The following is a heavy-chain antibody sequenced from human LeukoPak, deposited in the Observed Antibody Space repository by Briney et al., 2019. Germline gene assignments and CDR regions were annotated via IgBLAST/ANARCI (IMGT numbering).Heavy chain of an antibody. V-gene: IGHV3-66*02. D-gene: IGHD4-17*01. CDR2: IYSGGST. J-gene: IGHJ4*02. CDR1: GFTFSSYY. Sequence: GGSLRLSCAASGFTFSSYYMRWVRQAPGKGLEWVSVIYSGGSTNHSDSVKGRITISKDNSKKTLYLQMNSLRAEDTAVYYCARVGYDGDSLPIDYWGQGTLVTVSS. CDR3: ARVGYDGDSLPIDY.